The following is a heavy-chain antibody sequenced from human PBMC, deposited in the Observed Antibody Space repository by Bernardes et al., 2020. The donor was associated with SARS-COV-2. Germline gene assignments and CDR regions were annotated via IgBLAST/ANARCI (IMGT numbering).Heavy chain of an antibody. CDR1: GFTFSDYW. D-gene: IGHD2-21*02. CDR3: TTALVTARAFDI. V-gene: IGHV3-74*01. CDR2: INTDGDTT. Sequence: GGSLRLSCAASGFTFSDYWMHWVRQVPGKGLMWVSRINTDGDTTTYAESVRGRFTIARDNAKNTLYLQMNTLGVEDTALYYCTTALVTARAFDIWGQGTMVTVSS. J-gene: IGHJ3*02.